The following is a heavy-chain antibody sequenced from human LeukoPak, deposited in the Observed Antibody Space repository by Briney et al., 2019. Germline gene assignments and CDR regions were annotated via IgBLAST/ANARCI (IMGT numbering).Heavy chain of an antibody. D-gene: IGHD3-10*01. Sequence: GGSLRLSCAASGFTFTSYPMGWVRQAPGKGLEWVSSISRSGDDTYYADSVRGRLTISRDNSKNTLYLQMNSLRAEDTAIYYCAKDQLLGWGQGTQVTVSS. CDR1: GFTFTSYP. CDR2: ISRSGDDT. V-gene: IGHV3-23*01. CDR3: AKDQLLG. J-gene: IGHJ4*02.